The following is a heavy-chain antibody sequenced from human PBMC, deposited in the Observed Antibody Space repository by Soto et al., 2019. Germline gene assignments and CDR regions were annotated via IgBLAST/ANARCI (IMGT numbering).Heavy chain of an antibody. Sequence: SLRLSCRDSGFSFNTYVMDWVRQAPGKGLEWVARILYDGSKEYYADPVKGRFTISRDNSKNTLYLQMDRLRVEDTDVYFCAKGLAIMADHWGQGTPVTVSS. CDR1: GFSFNTYV. V-gene: IGHV3-30*18. CDR2: ILYDGSKE. J-gene: IGHJ4*02. CDR3: AKGLAIMADH. D-gene: IGHD2-21*01.